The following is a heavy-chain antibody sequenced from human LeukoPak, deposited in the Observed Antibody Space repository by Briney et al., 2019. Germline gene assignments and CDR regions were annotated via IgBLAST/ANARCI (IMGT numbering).Heavy chain of an antibody. J-gene: IGHJ6*03. D-gene: IGHD2-2*02. CDR2: IIPIFGTA. CDR3: ARAGCSSTSCYMSYYYYYYMDV. CDR1: GGTFSSYA. V-gene: IGHV1-69*01. Sequence: GPSVKVSCKASGGTFSSYAIRWVRQAPGQGLEWMGGIIPIFGTANYAQKFQGRVTITADESTSTAYMELSSLRSEDTAVYYCARAGCSSTSCYMSYYYYYYMDVWGKGTTVTVSS.